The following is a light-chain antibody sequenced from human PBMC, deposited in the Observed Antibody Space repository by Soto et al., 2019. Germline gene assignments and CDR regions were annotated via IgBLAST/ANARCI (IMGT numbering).Light chain of an antibody. Sequence: DIQLTQSPSFLSASVGDRVTITCRASQGIRSYLAWYQQRPGKAPELLIYGASTLRPGGASRFSGSGSGTEFTLTISSLQPEDFATYFCQQLKTFPPFFTFGPGTKLDNK. CDR2: GAS. CDR3: QQLKTFPPFFT. J-gene: IGKJ3*01. V-gene: IGKV1-9*01. CDR1: QGIRSY.